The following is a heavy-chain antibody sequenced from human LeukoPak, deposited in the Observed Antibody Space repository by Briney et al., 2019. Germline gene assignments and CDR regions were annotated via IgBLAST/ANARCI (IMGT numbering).Heavy chain of an antibody. Sequence: ASVKVSCKASGYTFTSYDINWVRQATGQGPEWMGWMNPNSGKIGYAQKFQGRVTMTWDTSISTAYMDLSSLRSEDTAVYYCARSPTGAFDIWGQGTMVTVSS. CDR3: ARSPTGAFDI. CDR1: GYTFTSYD. J-gene: IGHJ3*02. D-gene: IGHD7-27*01. CDR2: MNPNSGKI. V-gene: IGHV1-8*01.